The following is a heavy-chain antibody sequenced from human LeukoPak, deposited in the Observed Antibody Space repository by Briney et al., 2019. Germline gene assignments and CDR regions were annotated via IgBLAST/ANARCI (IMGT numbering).Heavy chain of an antibody. CDR2: IWYDGNNK. CDR3: ARELPRYGDYDY. CDR1: GFTFSSYG. V-gene: IGHV3-33*01. Sequence: GGSLRLSCAASGFTFSSYGMHWVRQAPGKGLEWVAVIWYDGNNKYYTDSVKGRFTISRDNAKNSLYLQMNSLRAEDTAVYYCARELPRYGDYDYWGQGTLVTVSS. D-gene: IGHD4-17*01. J-gene: IGHJ4*02.